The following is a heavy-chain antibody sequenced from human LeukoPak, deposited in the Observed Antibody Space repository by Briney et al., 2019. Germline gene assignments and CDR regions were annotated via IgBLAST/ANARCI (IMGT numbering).Heavy chain of an antibody. V-gene: IGHV4-59*01. CDR2: IYYSGST. CDR1: GGSISRYY. CDR3: AKDAYYYDSSGMDV. Sequence: PSETLSLTCTVSGGSISRYYSRWIRKPPGKGLVRIGHIYYSGSTNYNPSLTRLVTIAVDTFNKQFSLNLSSVTAAHTCVSCWAKDAYYYDSSGMDVWAQGTTVTVSS. D-gene: IGHD3-22*01. J-gene: IGHJ6*02.